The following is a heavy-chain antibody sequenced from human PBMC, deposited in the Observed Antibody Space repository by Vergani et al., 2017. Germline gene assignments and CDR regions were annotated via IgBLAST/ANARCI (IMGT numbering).Heavy chain of an antibody. V-gene: IGHV3-9*01. CDR3: AKDIADYYYYMDV. CDR2: ISWNSGSI. CDR1: GFTFDDYA. J-gene: IGHJ6*03. Sequence: EVQLVESGGGLVQPGRSLRLSCAASGFTFDDYAMHWVRQAPGKGLVWVSGISWNSGSIGYADSVKGRFTISRDNAKNSLYLQMNSLRAEDTALYYCAKDIADYYYYMDVWGKGTTVTVSS.